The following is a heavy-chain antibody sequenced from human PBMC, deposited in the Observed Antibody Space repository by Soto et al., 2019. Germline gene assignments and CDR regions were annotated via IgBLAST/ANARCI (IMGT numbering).Heavy chain of an antibody. D-gene: IGHD6-13*01. V-gene: IGHV1-69*02. Sequence: QVHLVQSGAEVKKPGSSLKVSCKASGGTFSTYTLIWVRQAPGQGLDWMGRIIPFLSITNSTQKFQDRVTITADKPTSTAYVELTSLRSDDTAIYYCTFGSWWAETFDIWGQGTMVTCSS. CDR1: GGTFSTYT. CDR2: IIPFLSIT. CDR3: TFGSWWAETFDI. J-gene: IGHJ3*02.